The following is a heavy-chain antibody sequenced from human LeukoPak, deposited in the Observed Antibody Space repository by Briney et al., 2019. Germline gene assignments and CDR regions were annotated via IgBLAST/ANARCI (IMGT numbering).Heavy chain of an antibody. V-gene: IGHV1-46*01. CDR1: GYTFTSYY. CDR2: INPSGGST. CDR3: ARLVNYYDSSGYSDY. Sequence: ASVKVSCKASGYTFTSYYMYWVRQAPGQGLEWMGIINPSGGSTSYAQKFQGRVTMTRDTSTSTVYMELSSLRSEDTAVYYCARLVNYYDSSGYSDYWGQGTLVTVSS. D-gene: IGHD3-22*01. J-gene: IGHJ4*02.